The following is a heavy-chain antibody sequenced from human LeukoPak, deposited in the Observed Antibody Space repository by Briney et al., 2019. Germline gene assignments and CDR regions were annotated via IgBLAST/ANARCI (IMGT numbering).Heavy chain of an antibody. CDR3: ARDKCTNGVCPYFDY. CDR2: IIPIFGTA. J-gene: IGHJ4*02. D-gene: IGHD2-8*01. V-gene: IGHV1-69*01. CDR1: GGTFSSFA. Sequence: SVKVSCKASGGTFSSFAISWVRQAPGQGREWMGGIIPIFGTANYAQKFQGRVTITADESTSTAYMELSSLRSEDTAVYYCARDKCTNGVCPYFDYWGQGTLVTVSS.